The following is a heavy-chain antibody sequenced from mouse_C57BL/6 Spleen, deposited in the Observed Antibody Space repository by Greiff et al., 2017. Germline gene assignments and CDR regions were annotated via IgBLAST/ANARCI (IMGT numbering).Heavy chain of an antibody. Sequence: VQLQQSGPVLVKPGASVKMSCKASGYTFTDYYMNWVKQSHGKSLEWIGVINPYNGGTSYNQKFKGKATLTVDKSSSTAYMELNSLTSEDSAVYYCAREPTVVAHWYFDVWGTGTTVTVSS. CDR2: INPYNGGT. V-gene: IGHV1-19*01. CDR1: GYTFTDYY. CDR3: AREPTVVAHWYFDV. D-gene: IGHD1-1*01. J-gene: IGHJ1*03.